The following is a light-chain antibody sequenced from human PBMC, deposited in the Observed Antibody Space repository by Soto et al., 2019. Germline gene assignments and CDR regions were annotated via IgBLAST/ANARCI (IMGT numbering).Light chain of an antibody. V-gene: IGKV1-9*01. Sequence: DIQLTQSPSFLSASVGDRVTITCRTSQDISSYLAWYQQKPGKAPQLLISAASTLQSGVPSRFSGSGSGTECTLTISSLQPGDFATYYCQQLKSYPLSFGGGTKVEI. CDR3: QQLKSYPLS. J-gene: IGKJ4*01. CDR1: QDISSY. CDR2: AAS.